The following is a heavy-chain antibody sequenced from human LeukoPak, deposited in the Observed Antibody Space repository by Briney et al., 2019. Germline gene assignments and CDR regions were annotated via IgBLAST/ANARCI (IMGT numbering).Heavy chain of an antibody. J-gene: IGHJ4*02. CDR1: GFTLCISW. CDR2: IKQDGSEK. D-gene: IGHD5-12*01. V-gene: IGHV3-7*01. CDR3: AREGLYSGYEWY. Sequence: GALRLSCAAPGFTLCISWMSWGRQAPGKGVEWVANIKQDGSEKYYVDSVKGRFTISRDNAKNSLYLQMNSLRAEDTAVYYCAREGLYSGYEWYWGQGTLVTVSS.